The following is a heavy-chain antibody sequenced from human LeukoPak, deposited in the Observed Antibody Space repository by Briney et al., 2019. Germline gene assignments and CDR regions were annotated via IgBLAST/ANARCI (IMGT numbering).Heavy chain of an antibody. J-gene: IGHJ4*02. D-gene: IGHD1-14*01. CDR3: AREPGNGRTKGLLDY. V-gene: IGHV1-18*01. CDR2: ISAYNGNT. Sequence: ASVKVSCQASGYTFTSYGISWVRQAPGQGLEWMGWISAYNGNTKYAQKLQGRVTMTTDTSTSTAYMELRSLRSDDTAVYYCAREPGNGRTKGLLDYWGQGTLVTVSS. CDR1: GYTFTSYG.